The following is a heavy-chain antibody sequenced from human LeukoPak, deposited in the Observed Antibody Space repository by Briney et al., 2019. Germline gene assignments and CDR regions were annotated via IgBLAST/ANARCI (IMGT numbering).Heavy chain of an antibody. V-gene: IGHV1-8*03. CDR2: MNPNSGNT. D-gene: IGHD1-26*01. CDR1: GYTFTSYD. Sequence: GASVKVSCKASGYTFTSYDINWVRQATGQGLEWMGWMNPNSGNTGYAQKFQGRVTITRNTSISTAYMDLSSLRSEDTAVYYCARAHSGSYFDFDYWGQGTLVTVSS. CDR3: ARAHSGSYFDFDY. J-gene: IGHJ4*02.